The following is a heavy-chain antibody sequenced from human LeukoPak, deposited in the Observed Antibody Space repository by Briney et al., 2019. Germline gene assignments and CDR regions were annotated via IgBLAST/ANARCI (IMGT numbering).Heavy chain of an antibody. CDR1: GFTFSSYW. CDR3: ATYRQVLLPFES. D-gene: IGHD2-8*02. CDR2: INNDGSIT. V-gene: IGHV3-74*01. J-gene: IGHJ4*02. Sequence: GGSLRLSCAASGFTFSSYWMHWVRQDPGKGLVWVSHINNDGSITNYADSVRGRFTISRDNSKSTLSLQMNSLRAEDTAIYYCATYRQVLLPFESWGQGTLVTVSS.